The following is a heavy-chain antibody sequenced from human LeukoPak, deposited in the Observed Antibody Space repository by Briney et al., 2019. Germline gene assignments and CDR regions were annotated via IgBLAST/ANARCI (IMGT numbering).Heavy chain of an antibody. CDR1: RFTVSSNY. Sequence: GGSLGLSCAASRFTVSSNYMGWVRQAPGKGLEWVSVLYSDGTTYYPDSVKGRFTISRDNSQNTLYLQLDSLRAEDTAVYYCARLYDRSAYGAFDIWGQGTMVTVSS. CDR2: LYSDGTT. J-gene: IGHJ3*02. CDR3: ARLYDRSAYGAFDI. V-gene: IGHV3-66*02. D-gene: IGHD3-22*01.